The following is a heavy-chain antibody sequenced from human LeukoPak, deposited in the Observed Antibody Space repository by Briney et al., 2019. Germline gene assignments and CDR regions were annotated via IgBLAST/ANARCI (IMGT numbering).Heavy chain of an antibody. CDR3: ARHRRQQLVYSFDY. CDR2: IYYRGST. V-gene: IGHV4-59*08. J-gene: IGHJ4*02. CDR1: GGSISNYY. Sequence: KPSETLSLTCTVSGGSISNYYWSWIRQPPGKGLEWIGYIYYRGSTNYNPSLKSRVTISVDTSKNQFSLKLNSVTAADTAVYYCARHRRQQLVYSFDYWGQGTLVTVSS. D-gene: IGHD6-13*01.